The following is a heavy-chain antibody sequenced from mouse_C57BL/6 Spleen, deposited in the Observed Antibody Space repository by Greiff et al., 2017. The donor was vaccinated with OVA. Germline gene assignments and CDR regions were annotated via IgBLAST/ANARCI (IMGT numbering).Heavy chain of an antibody. V-gene: IGHV5-6*01. D-gene: IGHD1-1*01. CDR1: GFTFSSYG. CDR2: ISSGGSYT. Sequence: EVKLMESGGDLVKPGGSLKLSCAASGFTFSSYGMSWVRQTPDKRLEWVATISSGGSYTYYPDSVKGRFTISRDNAKNTLYLQMSSLKSENTAMYYCARLGYYGSSYYAMDYWGQGTSVTVSS. J-gene: IGHJ4*01. CDR3: ARLGYYGSSYYAMDY.